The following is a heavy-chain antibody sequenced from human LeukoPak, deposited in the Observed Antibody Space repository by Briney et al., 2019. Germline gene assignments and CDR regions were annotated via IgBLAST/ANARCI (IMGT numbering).Heavy chain of an antibody. Sequence: PSETLSLTCTVSGGSISSSNYYWGWIRQPPGKGLEWIGTIYYIGGTYYNPSLKSRVTISVDTSKKQFSLKLNSVTAADTAVYYCARQSRSESPPVSGFDYWGQGTLVTVSS. V-gene: IGHV4-39*01. CDR1: GGSISSSNYY. CDR3: ARQSRSESPPVSGFDY. D-gene: IGHD6-19*01. J-gene: IGHJ4*02. CDR2: IYYIGGT.